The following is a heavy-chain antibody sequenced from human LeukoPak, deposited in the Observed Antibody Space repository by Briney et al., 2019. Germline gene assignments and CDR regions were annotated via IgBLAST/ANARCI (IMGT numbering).Heavy chain of an antibody. CDR3: ARDLAYSRLDC. D-gene: IGHD5-18*01. J-gene: IGHJ4*02. V-gene: IGHV3-7*01. CDR1: GLTFSSSW. Sequence: GGSLRLSCAVSGLTFSSSWMDWVRQAPGKGREWVASINPDGNKKYSADSVKGRSTISRDNAENSLYLQMNSLRVEDTAFYYCARDLAYSRLDCWGQGMLVTVSS. CDR2: INPDGNKK.